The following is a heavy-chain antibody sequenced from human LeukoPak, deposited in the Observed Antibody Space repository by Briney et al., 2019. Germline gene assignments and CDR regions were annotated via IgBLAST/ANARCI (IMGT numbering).Heavy chain of an antibody. Sequence: GGSLRLSCVVSGFTFSDFYMSWIRQAPGRGLEWESYISSSSGYTNYADSVKGRFTAPRDNPQSSLYLQMNSLRAEDTAVYYCARLLMSSSSTHFDPWGQGTLVTVSS. CDR3: ARLLMSSSSTHFDP. J-gene: IGHJ5*02. CDR2: ISSSSGYT. V-gene: IGHV3-11*03. CDR1: GFTFSDFY. D-gene: IGHD2-2*01.